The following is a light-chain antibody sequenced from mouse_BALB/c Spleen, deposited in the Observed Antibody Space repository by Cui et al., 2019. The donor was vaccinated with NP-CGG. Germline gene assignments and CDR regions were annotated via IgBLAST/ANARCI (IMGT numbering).Light chain of an antibody. CDR1: TGAVTTSNY. CDR3: ALWYSNHWV. J-gene: IGLJ1*01. V-gene: IGLV1*01. CDR2: GTN. Sequence: QVVVTQESALHTSPGETVTLTCRSSTGAVTTSNYANWVQEKPDHLFTGLIGGTNNRAPGVPARFSGSLIGDKASLTISGAQTEDEAIYFCALWYSNHWVFGGGTKLTVL.